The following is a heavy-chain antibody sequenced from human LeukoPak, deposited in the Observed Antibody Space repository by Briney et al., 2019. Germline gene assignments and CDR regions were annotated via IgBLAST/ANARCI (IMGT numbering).Heavy chain of an antibody. Sequence: GASVKVSCKASGYTFTSYSINWVRQAPGQGLEWMGCVNPSSGDTNYAQKFQGSVTMTRDTTISTVYMELSRLRSDDTAVYYCARASGSYWWFDSWGQGTLVTVSS. CDR1: GYTFTSYS. J-gene: IGHJ5*01. CDR3: ARASGSYWWFDS. CDR2: VNPSSGDT. D-gene: IGHD1-26*01. V-gene: IGHV1-2*02.